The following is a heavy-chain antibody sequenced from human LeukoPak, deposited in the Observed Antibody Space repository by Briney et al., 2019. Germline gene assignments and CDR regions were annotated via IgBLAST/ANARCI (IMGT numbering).Heavy chain of an antibody. CDR3: TDAFDI. J-gene: IGHJ3*02. CDR2: IKEDGSES. Sequence: GGSLRLSCGASGFIFSTYWMSWVRQAPGKGLEWVANIKEDGSESHYVDSVKGRFTISRDNSKNTLYLQMNSLRAEDTAVYYCTDAFDIWGQGTMVTVSS. V-gene: IGHV3-7*01. CDR1: GFIFSTYW.